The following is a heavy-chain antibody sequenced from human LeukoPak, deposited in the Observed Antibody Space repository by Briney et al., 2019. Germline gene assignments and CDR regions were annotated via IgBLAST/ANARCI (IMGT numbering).Heavy chain of an antibody. CDR1: GYTFIGYY. V-gene: IGHV1-2*02. Sequence: ASVKVSCKASGYTFIGYYMHWVRQAPGQGLEWMGWINSNSGGTNYAQKFQGRVTMTRDTSISTAYMELSRLRSDDTAVYYCAREGEYYSESGNLVDASDVWGQGIMVTVSA. CDR2: INSNSGGT. D-gene: IGHD3-10*01. J-gene: IGHJ3*01. CDR3: AREGEYYSESGNLVDASDV.